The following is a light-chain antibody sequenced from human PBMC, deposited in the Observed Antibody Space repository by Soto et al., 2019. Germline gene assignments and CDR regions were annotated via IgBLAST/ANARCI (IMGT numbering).Light chain of an antibody. CDR3: AAWDDSPNGVV. V-gene: IGLV1-40*01. J-gene: IGLJ2*01. Sequence: QSVLTQPPSVSGAPGQRLTISCAGTSSNIGAGFDVHWYQQLPGTAPKLLIYSNIQRPSGVPDRFSGSKSGTSASLAISGLQSEDEADYYCAAWDDSPNGVVFGGGTKLTVL. CDR1: SSNIGAGFD. CDR2: SNI.